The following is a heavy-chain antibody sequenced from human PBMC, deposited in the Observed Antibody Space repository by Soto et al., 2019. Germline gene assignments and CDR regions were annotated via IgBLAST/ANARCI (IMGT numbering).Heavy chain of an antibody. CDR2: IIPIFGTA. V-gene: IGHV1-69*13. CDR1: GGTFSSYA. D-gene: IGHD3-10*01. Sequence: GASVKVSCKASGGTFSSYAISWVRQAPGQGLEWMGGIIPIFGTANYAQKFQGRVTITADESTSTAYMELSSLRSEDTAVYYCARAEYYGSGSPKTLTYWGQGTLVTVSS. J-gene: IGHJ4*02. CDR3: ARAEYYGSGSPKTLTY.